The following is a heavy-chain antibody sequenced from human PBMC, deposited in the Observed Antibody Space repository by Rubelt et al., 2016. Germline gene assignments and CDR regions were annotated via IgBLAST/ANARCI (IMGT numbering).Heavy chain of an antibody. CDR3: ARDGGSGSYLGY. Sequence: YYSGSTNYNPSLKSRVTISVDTSKNQFSLKLSSVTAADTAVYYCARDGGSGSYLGYWGQGTLVTVSS. D-gene: IGHD3-10*01. V-gene: IGHV4-31*02. J-gene: IGHJ4*02. CDR2: YYSGST.